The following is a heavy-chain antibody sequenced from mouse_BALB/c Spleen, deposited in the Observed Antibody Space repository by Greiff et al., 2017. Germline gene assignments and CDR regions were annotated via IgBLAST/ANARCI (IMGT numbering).Heavy chain of an antibody. CDR3: ASIYYGYGYAMDY. Sequence: VQGVESGPGLVQPSQSLSITCTVSGFSLTSYGVHWVRQSPGKGLEWLGVIWSGGSTDYNAAFISRLSISKDNSKSQVFFKMNSLQADDTAIYYCASIYYGYGYAMDYWGQGTSVTVSS. J-gene: IGHJ4*01. D-gene: IGHD2-2*01. CDR1: GFSLTSYG. CDR2: IWSGGST. V-gene: IGHV2-4-1*01.